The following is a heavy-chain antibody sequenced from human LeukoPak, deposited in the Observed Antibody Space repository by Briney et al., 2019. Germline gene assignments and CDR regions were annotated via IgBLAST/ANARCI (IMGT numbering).Heavy chain of an antibody. D-gene: IGHD5-24*01. J-gene: IGHJ4*02. CDR2: ISWNRGSV. V-gene: IGHV3-9*03. Sequence: PGGSLRLSCAASGFTFDDYAMHWVRQAPGKGLEWVSGISWNRGSVGYADSVKGRFTISRDNAKNSLYLQMNSLRAEDMASYYCAKGQYEEMATTFDYWGQGTLVTVSS. CDR3: AKGQYEEMATTFDY. CDR1: GFTFDDYA.